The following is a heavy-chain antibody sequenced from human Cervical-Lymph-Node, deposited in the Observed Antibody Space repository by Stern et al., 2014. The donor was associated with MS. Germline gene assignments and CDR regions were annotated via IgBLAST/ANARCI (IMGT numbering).Heavy chain of an antibody. CDR3: ARPTYYYDSSGNFGFDY. CDR1: ECTFSSYA. D-gene: IGHD3-22*01. J-gene: IGHJ4*02. Sequence: VQLVQSGAELQKPGSSVKVSCKASECTFSSYAISWVRQAPGQGLQWMGGLIPIFGTANYAQKFQGRVTITADESTSTAYMELSSLRSEDTAVYYCARPTYYYDSSGNFGFDYWGQGTLVTVSS. V-gene: IGHV1-69*01. CDR2: LIPIFGTA.